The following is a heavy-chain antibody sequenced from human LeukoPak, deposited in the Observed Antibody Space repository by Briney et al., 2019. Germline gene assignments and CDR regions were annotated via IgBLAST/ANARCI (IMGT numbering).Heavy chain of an antibody. J-gene: IGHJ4*02. D-gene: IGHD5-18*01. V-gene: IGHV4-38-2*02. Sequence: PSETLSLTCTVSGYSISSGYYWGWIRQPPGKGLEWIGSIYPSGTTYYNPSLKSRVTISVDTSKNQFSLKVSSVTAADTAVYYCARDVGTLDTAMVSFEYWGQGTLVTVSS. CDR1: GYSISSGYY. CDR2: IYPSGTT. CDR3: ARDVGTLDTAMVSFEY.